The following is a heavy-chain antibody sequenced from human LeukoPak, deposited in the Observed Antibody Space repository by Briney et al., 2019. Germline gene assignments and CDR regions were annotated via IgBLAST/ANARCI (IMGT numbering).Heavy chain of an antibody. CDR3: ARDGQQLTSIDY. D-gene: IGHD6-13*01. Sequence: ASVKVSCKASGGTFSSYAISWVRQAPGQGLEWMGGIIPIFGTANYAQKFQGRVTITADESTSTAYMELSSLRSEDTAVYYCARDGQQLTSIDYWGQGTLVTVSP. CDR2: IIPIFGTA. CDR1: GGTFSSYA. J-gene: IGHJ4*02. V-gene: IGHV1-69*13.